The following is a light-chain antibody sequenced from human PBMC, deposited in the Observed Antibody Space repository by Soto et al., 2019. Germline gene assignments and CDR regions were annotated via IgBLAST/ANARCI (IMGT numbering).Light chain of an antibody. CDR1: QSVSSY. J-gene: IGKJ1*01. Sequence: EVVLTQSPATLSLSPGERATLSCSASQSVSSYLACYQHKPGQAPRLLIYDASNRATRIPARFSGSRSGNDLPPTISSLEPADLSVYDSRRPWTFGQGTK. CDR3: RRPWT. V-gene: IGKV3-11*01. CDR2: DAS.